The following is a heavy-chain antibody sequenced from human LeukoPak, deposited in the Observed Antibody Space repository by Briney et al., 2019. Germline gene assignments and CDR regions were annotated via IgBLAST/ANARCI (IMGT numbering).Heavy chain of an antibody. J-gene: IGHJ6*04. CDR1: GFTFSSYS. CDR2: ISSSSSYI. D-gene: IGHD3-10*02. Sequence: GGSLGLSCAASGFTFSSYSMNWVRQAPGKGLEWVSSISSSSSYIYYADSVKGRFTISRDNAKNSLYLQMNSLRAEDTAVYYYAELGITMIGGVWGKGTTVTISS. V-gene: IGHV3-21*01. CDR3: AELGITMIGGV.